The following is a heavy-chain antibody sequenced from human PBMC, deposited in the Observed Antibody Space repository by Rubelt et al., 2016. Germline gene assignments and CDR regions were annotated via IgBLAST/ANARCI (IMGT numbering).Heavy chain of an antibody. V-gene: IGHV3-15*01. Sequence: EVQLVESGGGLVKPGGSLRLSCAASGFTFSNAGVSWVRQAPGKGLEWVGRIKSKSDGGTTDYAAIVKGRFTISRDDSKNTLYLQMNSLKTEDTAVYYCINIDAFDIWGQGTMVTVSS. CDR3: INIDAFDI. CDR2: IKSKSDGGTT. J-gene: IGHJ3*02. CDR1: GFTFSNAG.